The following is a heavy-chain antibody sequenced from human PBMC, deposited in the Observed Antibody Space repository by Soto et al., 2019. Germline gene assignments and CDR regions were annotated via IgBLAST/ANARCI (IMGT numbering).Heavy chain of an antibody. D-gene: IGHD2-21*02. CDR2: IHHSGSI. Sequence: PSETLSLTCTVSGGSISSYDWSWIRQPPGKGLEWIGYIHHSGSILYNPSLKSRVTISVDTSKNQFSLHLSSVTAADTAVYFCAREDDGGDTLDVWGQGTTVTVSS. J-gene: IGHJ6*02. V-gene: IGHV4-59*12. CDR1: GGSISSYD. CDR3: AREDDGGDTLDV.